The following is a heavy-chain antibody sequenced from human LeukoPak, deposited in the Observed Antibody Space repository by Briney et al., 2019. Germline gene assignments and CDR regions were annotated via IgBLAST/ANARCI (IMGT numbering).Heavy chain of an antibody. V-gene: IGHV1-3*01. CDR3: ARAGLSSAHNWFDP. CDR2: INAGNGNT. CDR1: GYTFTSYG. Sequence: ASVKVSCKASGYTFTSYGISWVRQAPGQGLEWMGWINAGNGNTKYSQKFQGRVTITRDTSASTAYMELSSLRSEDTAVYYCARAGLSSAHNWFDPWGQGTLVTVSS. D-gene: IGHD3-22*01. J-gene: IGHJ5*02.